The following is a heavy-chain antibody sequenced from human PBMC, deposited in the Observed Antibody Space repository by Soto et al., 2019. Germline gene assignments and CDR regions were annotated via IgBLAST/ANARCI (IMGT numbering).Heavy chain of an antibody. J-gene: IGHJ6*02. CDR1: GYTFTGYY. Sequence: ASVKVSCKASGYTFTGYYMHWVRQAPGQGLEWMGWINPNRGGTNYAQKFQGWVTMTRDTSISTAYMELSRLRSDDTAVYYCARGGGYRSSTSCYGGDYYYGMDVGAQGTTFTVSS. CDR2: INPNRGGT. CDR3: ARGGGYRSSTSCYGGDYYYGMDV. V-gene: IGHV1-2*04. D-gene: IGHD2-2*01.